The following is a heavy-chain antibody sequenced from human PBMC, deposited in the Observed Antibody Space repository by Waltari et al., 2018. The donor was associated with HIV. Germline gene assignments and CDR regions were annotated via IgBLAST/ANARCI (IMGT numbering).Heavy chain of an antibody. J-gene: IGHJ4*02. V-gene: IGHV3-30*03. CDR1: GFTFSSYG. D-gene: IGHD3-10*01. CDR3: ASTYGSGSYHFDY. CDR2: IANDGSDK. Sequence: QVQLVESGGDVVQPGRSLRLSCAASGFTFSSYGLQWVRQAPGKGLEWMAFIANDGSDKDYADSVKGRFTISRDTSKNTLYLQMNNLRHEDTAAYYCASTYGSGSYHFDYWGQGTRVTVSS.